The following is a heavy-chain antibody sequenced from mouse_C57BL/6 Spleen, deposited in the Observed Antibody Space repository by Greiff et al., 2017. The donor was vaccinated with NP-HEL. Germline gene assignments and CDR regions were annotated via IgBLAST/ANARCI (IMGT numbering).Heavy chain of an antibody. Sequence: QVQLQQPGAELVRPGSSVKLSCKASGYTFTSYWMDWVKQRPGQGLEWIGNIYPSDSETHYNQKFKDKATLTVDKSSSTAYMQLSSLTSEDSAVYYCARRGTAQAGFAYWGQGTLVTVSA. CDR1: GYTFTSYW. CDR3: ARRGTAQAGFAY. D-gene: IGHD3-2*02. CDR2: IYPSDSET. J-gene: IGHJ3*01. V-gene: IGHV1-61*01.